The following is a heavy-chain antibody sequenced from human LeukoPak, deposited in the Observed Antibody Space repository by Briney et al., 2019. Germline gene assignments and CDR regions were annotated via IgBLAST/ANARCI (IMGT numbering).Heavy chain of an antibody. CDR3: ARDEGIAVAAPY. J-gene: IGHJ3*01. D-gene: IGHD6-19*01. CDR2: IIPILGIA. CDR1: GGTFSSYA. V-gene: IGHV1-69*04. Sequence: RASVKVSCKASGGTFSSYAISWVRQAPGQGLEWMGRIIPILGIANYAQKFQGRVTITADKSTSTAYMELSSLRSEDTAVYYCARDEGIAVAAPYWGQGTMVTVSS.